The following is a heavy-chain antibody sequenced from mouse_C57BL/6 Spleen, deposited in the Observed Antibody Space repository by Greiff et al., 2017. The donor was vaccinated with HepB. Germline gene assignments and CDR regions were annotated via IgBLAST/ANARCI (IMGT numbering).Heavy chain of an antibody. CDR2: IHPNSGST. V-gene: IGHV1-64*01. CDR3: ARRMVTTSYYAMDY. D-gene: IGHD2-3*01. J-gene: IGHJ4*01. CDR1: GYTFTSYW. Sequence: VQLQQPGAELVKPGASVKLSCKASGYTFTSYWMHWVKPRPGQGLEWIGMIHPNSGSTNYNEKFKSKATLTVDKSSSPAYMQLSSLTSEDSAVYYGARRMVTTSYYAMDYWGQGTSVTVSS.